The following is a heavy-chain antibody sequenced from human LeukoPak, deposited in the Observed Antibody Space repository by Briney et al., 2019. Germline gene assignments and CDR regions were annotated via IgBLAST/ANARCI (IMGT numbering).Heavy chain of an antibody. CDR2: IYYSGST. D-gene: IGHD6-19*01. CDR3: ARVGVQWLVKSGGYYFDY. Sequence: SETLSLTCTVSGGSISSSSYYWGWIRQPPGKGLEWIGSIYYSGSTNYNPSLKSRVTISVDTSKNQFSLKLSSVTAADTAVYYCARVGVQWLVKSGGYYFDYWGQGTLVTVSS. J-gene: IGHJ4*02. CDR1: GGSISSSSYY. V-gene: IGHV4-39*07.